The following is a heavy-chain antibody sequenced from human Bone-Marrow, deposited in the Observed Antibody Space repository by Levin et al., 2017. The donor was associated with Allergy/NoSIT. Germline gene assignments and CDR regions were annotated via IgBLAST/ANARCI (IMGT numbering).Heavy chain of an antibody. D-gene: IGHD3-10*01. V-gene: IGHV3-21*01. Sequence: GGSLRLSCAASGFTYSYYGMNWVRQAPGKGLEWVSSITSSSVYTHYADSVKGRFTISRDNPKNSLYLQMNSLRAEDTAVYYCARDRVVTMIGAVYSFDPWGQGTLVSVSS. J-gene: IGHJ5*02. CDR1: GFTYSYYG. CDR3: ARDRVVTMIGAVYSFDP. CDR2: ITSSSVYT.